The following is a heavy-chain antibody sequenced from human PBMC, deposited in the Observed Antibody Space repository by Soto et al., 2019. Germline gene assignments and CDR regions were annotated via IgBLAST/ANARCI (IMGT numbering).Heavy chain of an antibody. Sequence: QVQLQQWGAGLLKPSETLSLSCAVYGGYFNDNYYTWSRQPPGKGLEWIGEISRSGTTKYIPSLPSRASVSFVTSNTTVSLKVTTVTAAGTAVYYCATSLCFATQVELWGQGALVTVSS. D-gene: IGHD3-10*01. CDR3: ATSLCFATQVEL. V-gene: IGHV4-34*01. CDR1: GGYFNDNY. J-gene: IGHJ5*02. CDR2: ISRSGTT.